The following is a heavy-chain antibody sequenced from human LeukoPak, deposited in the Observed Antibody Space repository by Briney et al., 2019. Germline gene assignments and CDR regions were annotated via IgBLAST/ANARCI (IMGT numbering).Heavy chain of an antibody. J-gene: IGHJ4*02. CDR3: ASPMTIGRATGYYFDY. V-gene: IGHV1-2*02. CDR2: INPNSGGT. D-gene: IGHD3-10*01. CDR1: GDTFTGYY. Sequence: ASAKVSCKASGDTFTGYYMHWVRQAPGQGLEWMGWINPNSGGTNYAQKFQGRVTMTRDTSISTAYMELSRLRSDDTAVYYCASPMTIGRATGYYFDYWGQGTLVTVSS.